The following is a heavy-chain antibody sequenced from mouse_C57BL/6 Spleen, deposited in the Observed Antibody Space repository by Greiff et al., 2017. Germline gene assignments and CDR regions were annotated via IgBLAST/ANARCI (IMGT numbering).Heavy chain of an antibody. D-gene: IGHD2-4*01. V-gene: IGHV1-59*01. CDR1: GYTFTSYW. CDR2: IDPSDSYT. CDR3: ARMGGLRQGNYYAMDY. J-gene: IGHJ4*01. Sequence: QVQLQQPGAELVRPGTSVKLSCKASGYTFTSYWMHWVKQRPGQGLEWIGVIDPSDSYTNYNQKFKGKATLTVDTSSSTAYMQLSSLTSEDSAVYYGARMGGLRQGNYYAMDYWGQGTSVTVSS.